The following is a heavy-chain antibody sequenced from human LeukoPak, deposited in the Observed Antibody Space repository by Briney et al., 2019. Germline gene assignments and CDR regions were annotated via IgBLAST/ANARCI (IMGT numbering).Heavy chain of an antibody. D-gene: IGHD6-13*01. V-gene: IGHV4-59*01. CDR2: IHYSGTT. J-gene: IGHJ4*02. CDR3: AKRGRSSWYFDY. Sequence: SETLSLTCTVSGGSISGYYWNWIRQPPGEGLEWIGYIHYSGTTNYNPSLKSRVTISVDTSKNQLSLKLSSVTAADTAVYFCAKRGRSSWYFDYWGQGTQVTVSS. CDR1: GGSISGYY.